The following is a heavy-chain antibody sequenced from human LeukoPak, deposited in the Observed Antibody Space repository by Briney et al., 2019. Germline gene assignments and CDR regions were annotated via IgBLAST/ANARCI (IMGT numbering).Heavy chain of an antibody. CDR3: AREAYTLTTAYYLDY. D-gene: IGHD4-17*01. CDR2: IYSGGST. V-gene: IGHV3-66*01. J-gene: IGHJ4*02. CDR1: GFTVSSNY. Sequence: GGSLRLSCAASGFTVSSNYMSWVRQAPGKGLEWVSVIYSGGSTYYADSVKGRFTISRDNSKNTLYLQLNSLRAEDTAVYYCAREAYTLTTAYYLDYWGQGTLVTVSS.